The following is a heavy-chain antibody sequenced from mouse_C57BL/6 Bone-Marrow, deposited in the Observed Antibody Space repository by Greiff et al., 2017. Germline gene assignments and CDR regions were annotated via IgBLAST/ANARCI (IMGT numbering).Heavy chain of an antibody. CDR3: ARSGYLLLSL. J-gene: IGHJ2*01. D-gene: IGHD2-1*01. Sequence: QVQLKQPGAELVKPGASVKLSCKASGYTFTSYWMHWVKQRPGQGLEWIGMIHPNSGSTNYNEKFKSKATLTVDKSSSTAYMQLSSLTSEDSAVYDCARSGYLLLSLWGQGTTLTVSS. CDR1: GYTFTSYW. CDR2: IHPNSGST. V-gene: IGHV1-64*01.